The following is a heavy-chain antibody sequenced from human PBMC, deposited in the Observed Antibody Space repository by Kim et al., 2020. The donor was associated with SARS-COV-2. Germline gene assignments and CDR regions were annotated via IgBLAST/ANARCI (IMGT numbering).Heavy chain of an antibody. Sequence: SETLSLTCTVSGGSVSSGSYYWSWIRQPPGKGLEWIGYIYYSGSTNYNPSLKSRVTISVDTSKNQFSLKLRSVTAADTAVYYCAREKKYCSGGSCHRGGFDYWGQGTLVTVSS. CDR1: GGSVSSGSYY. J-gene: IGHJ4*02. D-gene: IGHD2-15*01. CDR3: AREKKYCSGGSCHRGGFDY. CDR2: IYYSGST. V-gene: IGHV4-61*01.